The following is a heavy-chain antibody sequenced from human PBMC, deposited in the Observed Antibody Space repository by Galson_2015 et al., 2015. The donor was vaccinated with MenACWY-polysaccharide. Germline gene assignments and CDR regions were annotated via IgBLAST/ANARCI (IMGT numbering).Heavy chain of an antibody. CDR3: ARRAVGDFDY. J-gene: IGHJ4*02. V-gene: IGHV3-7*01. D-gene: IGHD3-16*01. CDR1: GFTFTNYY. Sequence: SLRLSCAASGFTFTNYYMGWVRQAPGKGLEWVANIKQHGNGKYYVDSVKGRFTISRDNAKNSVYLQMNSLRAEDTAVYFCARRAVGDFDYWGQGTLVTVSS. CDR2: IKQHGNGK.